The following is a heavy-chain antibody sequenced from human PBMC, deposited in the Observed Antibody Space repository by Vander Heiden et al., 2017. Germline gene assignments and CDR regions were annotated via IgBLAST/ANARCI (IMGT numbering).Heavy chain of an antibody. V-gene: IGHV4-31*03. Sequence: QVQLQESGPGLVKPSQTLSLTCTVSGGSISSGGYYWSWIRQHPGKGLEWIGYIYYSGSTYYNPSLKSRVTISVDTSKNQFSLKLSSVTAADTAVYYCASGMIYYYDSSGYPYFYIDYWGQGTLVTVSS. CDR2: IYYSGST. CDR1: GGSISSGGYY. D-gene: IGHD3-22*01. J-gene: IGHJ4*02. CDR3: ASGMIYYYDSSGYPYFYIDY.